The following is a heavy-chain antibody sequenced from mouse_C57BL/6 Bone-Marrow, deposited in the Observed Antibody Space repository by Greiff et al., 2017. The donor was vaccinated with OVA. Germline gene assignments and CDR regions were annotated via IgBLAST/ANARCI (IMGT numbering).Heavy chain of an antibody. V-gene: IGHV1-47*01. CDR2: FHPYNDDT. CDR1: GYTFTTYP. J-gene: IGHJ4*01. Sequence: QVQLKESGAELVKPGASVKMSCKASGYTFTTYPIEWMKQNHGKSLAWIGNFHPYNDDTKYNEKFKGKATLTVEKSSSTVYLELSRLTSDDSAVYYCASLHYYGRRGYAMDYWGQGTSVTVSS. CDR3: ASLHYYGRRGYAMDY. D-gene: IGHD1-1*01.